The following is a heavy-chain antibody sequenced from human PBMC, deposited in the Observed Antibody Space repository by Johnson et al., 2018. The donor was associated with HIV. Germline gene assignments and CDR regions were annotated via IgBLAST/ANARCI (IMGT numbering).Heavy chain of an antibody. D-gene: IGHD6-13*01. Sequence: EMQLVESGGGFVQPGGSLRLSCGASGFSVSNTYMNWVRQAPGKGLEWVSVMYSGGNTYYADSVRGRFTISRDNSKNTLYLQMSSLKAEDTAMYYCARDGESQQLPLGDAFDVWGQGTMVIVSS. CDR2: MYSGGNT. CDR1: GFSVSNTY. V-gene: IGHV3-66*01. J-gene: IGHJ3*01. CDR3: ARDGESQQLPLGDAFDV.